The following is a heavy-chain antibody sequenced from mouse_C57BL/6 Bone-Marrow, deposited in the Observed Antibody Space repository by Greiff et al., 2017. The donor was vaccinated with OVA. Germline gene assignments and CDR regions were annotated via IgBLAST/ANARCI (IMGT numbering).Heavy chain of an antibody. Sequence: QVQLQQSGAELVRPGASVTLSCTASGYTFTDYEMPWVKQTPVHGLEWIGAIDPETGGTAYNQKFKGKAILTADKSSSTAYMELRSLTSEDSAVYYCTRWGNYYGSSYWYYFDYWGQGTTLTVSS. CDR2: IDPETGGT. CDR3: TRWGNYYGSSYWYYFDY. J-gene: IGHJ2*01. D-gene: IGHD1-1*01. V-gene: IGHV1-15*01. CDR1: GYTFTDYE.